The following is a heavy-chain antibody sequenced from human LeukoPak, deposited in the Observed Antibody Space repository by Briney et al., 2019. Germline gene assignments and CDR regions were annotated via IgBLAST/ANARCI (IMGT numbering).Heavy chain of an antibody. CDR3: VRGPYGSSISNWFDP. CDR2: IYYNGDT. Sequence: PSETLSLTCSVSGGSITGYSWSWIRQTPGKGLEWIGYIYYNGDTHYNPSLNSRLSMSVDTPNKQCSLNLRSVTAADTAVYYCVRGPYGSSISNWFDPWGQGLLVTVSS. D-gene: IGHD3-10*01. CDR1: GGSITGYS. J-gene: IGHJ5*02. V-gene: IGHV4-59*01.